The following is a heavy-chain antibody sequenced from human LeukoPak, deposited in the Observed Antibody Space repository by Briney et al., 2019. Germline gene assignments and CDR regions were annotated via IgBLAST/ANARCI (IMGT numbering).Heavy chain of an antibody. Sequence: SETLSLTCTVSGDSINSHHWNWIRQPPGKGLEWIGYMYYSGSTMYNRSLQSRVAISIDTSKNQFSLKLSSVTAADTAVYYCARDTYDYYFDPWGQGILVTVSS. CDR1: GDSINSHH. CDR2: MYYSGST. CDR3: ARDTYDYYFDP. J-gene: IGHJ5*02. D-gene: IGHD1-26*01. V-gene: IGHV4-59*11.